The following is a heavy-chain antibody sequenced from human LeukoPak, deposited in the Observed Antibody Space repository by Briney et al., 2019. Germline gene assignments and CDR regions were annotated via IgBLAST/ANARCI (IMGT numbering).Heavy chain of an antibody. Sequence: GASVKVSCKASGYTFTSYGISWVRQAPGQGLEWMGWISAYNGNTNYAQKLQGRVTMTTDTSTSTAYMELRSLRSDDTAVYYCARVVDIAAADYYYYYMDVWGKGTTVTVSS. J-gene: IGHJ6*03. CDR1: GYTFTSYG. CDR3: ARVVDIAAADYYYYYMDV. V-gene: IGHV1-18*01. D-gene: IGHD6-13*01. CDR2: ISAYNGNT.